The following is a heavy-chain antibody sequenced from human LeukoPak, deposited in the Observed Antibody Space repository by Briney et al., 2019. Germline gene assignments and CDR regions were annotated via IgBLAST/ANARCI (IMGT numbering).Heavy chain of an antibody. J-gene: IGHJ4*02. CDR3: ARETTVSPAGDY. CDR1: GFTFSSYS. D-gene: IGHD4-17*01. V-gene: IGHV3-21*01. CDR2: ISSSSSYI. Sequence: GGSLRLSCAASGFTFSSYSMNWVRQAPGKGLEWVSSISSSSSYIYYADSVKGRFTISRDNAKNSLYLQMNSLRAEDTAVYYCARETTVSPAGDYWGEGTLVTVSS.